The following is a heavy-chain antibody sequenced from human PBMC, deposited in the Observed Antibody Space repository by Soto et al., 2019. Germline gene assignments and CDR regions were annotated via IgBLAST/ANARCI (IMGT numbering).Heavy chain of an antibody. CDR3: AKKATIQVGYCSGGSCKIDY. CDR1: GFTFSNYA. J-gene: IGHJ4*02. V-gene: IGHV3-23*01. Sequence: EVQLLESGGGLVQPGGSLRLSCAASGFTFSNYAMSWVRQAPGKGLEWVSAISGSGGSTYYADSVQGRFTISGDNSKNTLYLQMNSLRVEDTAIYYCAKKATIQVGYCSGGSCKIDYWGQGTLVTVSS. CDR2: ISGSGGST. D-gene: IGHD2-15*01.